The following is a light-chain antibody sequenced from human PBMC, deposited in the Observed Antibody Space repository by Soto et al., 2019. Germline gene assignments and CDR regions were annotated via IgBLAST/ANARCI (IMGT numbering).Light chain of an antibody. V-gene: IGKV3-11*01. CDR3: HQRQRWPRT. Sequence: EILFALAPAPRSSFPCYRFTLSCMASQYINTRLAWYQHRPGQAPRLLIYQTSLRAAGIPARFSAGGSGTDFTLTISDVQPEDFAIYYCHQRQRWPRTFGQGTKVDIK. CDR2: QTS. J-gene: IGKJ1*01. CDR1: QYINTR.